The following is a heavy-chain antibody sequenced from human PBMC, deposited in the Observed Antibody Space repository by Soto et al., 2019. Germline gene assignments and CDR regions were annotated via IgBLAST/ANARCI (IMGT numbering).Heavy chain of an antibody. CDR2: IYYSGST. CDR3: ARHYGGYFDY. CDR1: GGSISSSSYY. J-gene: IGHJ4*02. D-gene: IGHD3-16*01. Sequence: SETLSLTCTVSGGSISSSSYYWGWIRQPPGKGLEWIGSIYYSGSTYYNPSLKSRVTISVDTSKNQFSLKLSSVTAADTAVYYCARHYGGYFDYWGPGTLVTVSS. V-gene: IGHV4-39*01.